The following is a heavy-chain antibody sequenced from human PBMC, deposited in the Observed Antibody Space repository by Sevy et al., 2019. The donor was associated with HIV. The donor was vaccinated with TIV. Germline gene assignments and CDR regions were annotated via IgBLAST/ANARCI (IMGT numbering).Heavy chain of an antibody. CDR2: INPSNGDT. D-gene: IGHD3-3*02. J-gene: IGHJ4*02. CDR3: ARELAHLLKGFDF. V-gene: IGHV1-2*02. Sequence: ASVKVSCKASGYIFSDYYFHWVRQAPGQGFEWVGWINPSNGDTKFAQKFQGRITIGRDSSTSTGYMDLTRLTSDDTAIYYCARELAHLLKGFDFWGPGTLVTVSS. CDR1: GYIFSDYY.